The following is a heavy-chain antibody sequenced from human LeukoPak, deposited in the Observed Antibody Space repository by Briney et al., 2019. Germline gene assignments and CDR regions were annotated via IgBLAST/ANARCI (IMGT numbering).Heavy chain of an antibody. CDR2: IYYRGDI. CDR1: DGSIRTYY. D-gene: IGHD2-2*01. Sequence: SETLSLTCSVSDGSIRTYYWSWIRQSPGQGLEWIGNIYYRGDINYNPSLKSRVIISIDTSKNQFSLRLSSVTAADTAVYYCARLQYCSGTSCYWFDPWGQGTLVTVSS. V-gene: IGHV4-59*12. CDR3: ARLQYCSGTSCYWFDP. J-gene: IGHJ5*02.